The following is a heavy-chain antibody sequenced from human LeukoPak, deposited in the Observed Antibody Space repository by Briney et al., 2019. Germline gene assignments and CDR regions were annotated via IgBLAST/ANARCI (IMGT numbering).Heavy chain of an antibody. CDR3: ARWPTTRGTFDI. V-gene: IGHV4-4*07. Sequence: SETLSLTCTVSGGAITTDYWNWIRQPAGKGLEWIGRISSSGSTNYNASLKSRVTLSVDTSKNQFSLKLNSVTAADTAMYYCARWPTTRGTFDIWGQGSMVTVSS. D-gene: IGHD1-26*01. J-gene: IGHJ3*02. CDR1: GGAITTDY. CDR2: ISSSGST.